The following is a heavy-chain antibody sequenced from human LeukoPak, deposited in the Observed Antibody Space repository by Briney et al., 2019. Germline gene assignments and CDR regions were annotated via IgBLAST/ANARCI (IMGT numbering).Heavy chain of an antibody. V-gene: IGHV4-59*08. CDR3: ARQTYSNYVSYYYMDV. CDR2: ISDSGTT. J-gene: IGHJ6*03. CDR1: GDSFSLYY. D-gene: IGHD4-11*01. Sequence: SETLSLTCTVSGDSFSLYYWSWIRQPAGKGLEWIGHISDSGTTTYNPSLKSRVTMSIDTSQNQFSLKLSSVTAADTAVYYCARQTYSNYVSYYYMDVWGKGTTVTISS.